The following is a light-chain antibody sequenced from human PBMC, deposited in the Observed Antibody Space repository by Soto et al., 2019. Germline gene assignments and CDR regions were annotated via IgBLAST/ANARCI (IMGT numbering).Light chain of an antibody. J-gene: IGLJ2*01. Sequence: QSVLTQPASVSGSPGQSITVSCAGTDSDVGRYNSVSWYQQHPGKAPKLIIYDVTNRPSGVSNRFSASKSGNTASLTISGLRAEDEADYYCSSYPSASTEVFGGGTKLTVL. V-gene: IGLV2-14*03. CDR1: DSDVGRYNS. CDR2: DVT. CDR3: SSYPSASTEV.